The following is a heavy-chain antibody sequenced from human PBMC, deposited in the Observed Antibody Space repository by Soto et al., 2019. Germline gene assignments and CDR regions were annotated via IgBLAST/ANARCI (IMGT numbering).Heavy chain of an antibody. Sequence: GGSLRLSCAASGFTFSSYSMNWVRQAPGKGLEWVSYISSSSSTIYYADSVKGRFTISRDNAKNSLYLQMNSLRDEDTAVYYCARDSCTNGVCPQGFDYWGQGTLVTVSS. CDR3: ARDSCTNGVCPQGFDY. CDR2: ISSSSSTI. J-gene: IGHJ4*02. CDR1: GFTFSSYS. V-gene: IGHV3-48*02. D-gene: IGHD2-8*01.